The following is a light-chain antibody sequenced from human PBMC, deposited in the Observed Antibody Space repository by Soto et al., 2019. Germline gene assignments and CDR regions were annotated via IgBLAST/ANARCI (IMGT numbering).Light chain of an antibody. CDR1: QSVSSSY. Sequence: EIVLTQSPGTLSLSPGERATLSCRASQSVSSSYLAWYQQKPGQAPRLLIYGASSRATGIPDRFSGSGSGTDFTLTIRRLEPEDFAVYYCQQYGSSPTWTFGQGTMVDIK. J-gene: IGKJ1*01. CDR3: QQYGSSPTWT. CDR2: GAS. V-gene: IGKV3-20*01.